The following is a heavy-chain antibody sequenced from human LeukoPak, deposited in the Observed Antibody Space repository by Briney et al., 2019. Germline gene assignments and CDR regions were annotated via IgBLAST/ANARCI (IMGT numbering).Heavy chain of an antibody. Sequence: TGGSLRLSCAASVFAFSSSSMNWVRQAPGKGLEWVSSISGSTSYIYYADSVKGRFTISRDNAKNSLYLQMNSLRAEDTAVYYCARDKSYGGNPDYWGQGTLVTVSS. D-gene: IGHD4-23*01. V-gene: IGHV3-21*01. CDR3: ARDKSYGGNPDY. J-gene: IGHJ4*02. CDR2: ISGSTSYI. CDR1: VFAFSSSS.